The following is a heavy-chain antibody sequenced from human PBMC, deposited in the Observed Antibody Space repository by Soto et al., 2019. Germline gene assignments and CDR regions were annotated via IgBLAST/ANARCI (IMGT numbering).Heavy chain of an antibody. J-gene: IGHJ4*02. CDR1: GFTFSSYN. D-gene: IGHD1-26*01. CDR3: ARGGIGIKGVYDC. V-gene: IGHV3-21*01. CDR2: ISSSSSYI. Sequence: PGGSLRLSCAASGFTFSSYNMNWVRQSPGKGLEWVSSISSSSSYIYYADSVKGRFTISRDNAKNSLYLQMNSLRAEDTAVYHCARGGIGIKGVYDCWGQGTLVTVSS.